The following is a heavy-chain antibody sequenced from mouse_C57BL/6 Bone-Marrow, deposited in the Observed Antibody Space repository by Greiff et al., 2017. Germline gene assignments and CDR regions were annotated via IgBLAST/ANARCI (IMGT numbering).Heavy chain of an antibody. V-gene: IGHV5-9*01. CDR1: GFTFSSYT. CDR2: ISGGGGNT. J-gene: IGHJ1*03. Sequence: EVQLVESGGGLVKPGGSLTLSCAASGFTFSSYTMSWVRQTPEKRLQWVAAISGGGGNTYYPDSVKGRFTISRDNDKNLLYLQMSSLRSEDTALYYCSRQVTTVLATKYFDVWGTGTTVTVSS. D-gene: IGHD1-1*01. CDR3: SRQVTTVLATKYFDV.